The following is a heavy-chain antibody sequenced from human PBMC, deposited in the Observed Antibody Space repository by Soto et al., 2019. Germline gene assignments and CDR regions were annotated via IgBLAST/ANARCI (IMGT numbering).Heavy chain of an antibody. Sequence: QVQLVESGGGVVQPGRSLRLSCAASGFTFSSYGMHWVRQAPGKGLEWVAVIWYDGSNKYYADSVKGRFTISRDNSKNTLYLQMNSLRAEDTAVYYCARYGSGLAAAGTAYYYYGMDVW. CDR1: GFTFSSYG. CDR2: IWYDGSNK. V-gene: IGHV3-33*01. D-gene: IGHD6-13*01. J-gene: IGHJ6*01. CDR3: ARYGSGLAAAGTAYYYYGMDV.